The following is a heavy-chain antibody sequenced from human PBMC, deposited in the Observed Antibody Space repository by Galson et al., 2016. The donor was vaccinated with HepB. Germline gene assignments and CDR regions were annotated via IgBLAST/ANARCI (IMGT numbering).Heavy chain of an antibody. CDR1: GFTFSSYA. Sequence: SLRLSCAASGFTFSSYAMSWVRQAPGKGLEWVSVISGSGGSTYYADSVKGRFTISRDNSKNTLYLQVNSLRAEDTAVYYCAKDRGFTTAPGWGQGALVTVSS. D-gene: IGHD3-10*01. CDR3: AKDRGFTTAPG. CDR2: ISGSGGST. J-gene: IGHJ4*02. V-gene: IGHV3-23*01.